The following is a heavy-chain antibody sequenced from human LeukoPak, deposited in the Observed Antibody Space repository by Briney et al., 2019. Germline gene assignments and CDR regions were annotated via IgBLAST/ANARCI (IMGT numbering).Heavy chain of an antibody. CDR3: ARGRYYYDSSGYFFDY. CDR1: GGSTSSSNW. CDR2: IYHSGST. Sequence: SETLSLTCAVSGGSTSSSNWWSWVRQPPGKGLGWIGEIYHSGSTNYNPSLKSRVTISVDKSKNQFSLKLSSVTAAATAVYYCARGRYYYDSSGYFFDYWGQGTLVTVSS. D-gene: IGHD3-22*01. V-gene: IGHV4-4*02. J-gene: IGHJ4*02.